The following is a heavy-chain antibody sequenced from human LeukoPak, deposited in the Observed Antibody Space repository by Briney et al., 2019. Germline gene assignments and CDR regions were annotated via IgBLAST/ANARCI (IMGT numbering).Heavy chain of an antibody. CDR3: ARDQQQLVDGGLEPATDY. V-gene: IGHV1-69*05. D-gene: IGHD6-13*01. J-gene: IGHJ4*02. Sequence: GASVKVSCKASGGTFSSYATSWVRQAPGQGLEWMGGIIPIFGTANYAQKFQGRVTITTDESTSTAYMELSSLRSDVTAVYYCARDQQQLVDGGLEPATDYWGQGTLVTVSS. CDR1: GGTFSSYA. CDR2: IIPIFGTA.